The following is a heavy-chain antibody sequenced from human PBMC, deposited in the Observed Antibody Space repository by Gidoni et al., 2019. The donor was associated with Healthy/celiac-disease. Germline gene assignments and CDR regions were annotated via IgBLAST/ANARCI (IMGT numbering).Heavy chain of an antibody. D-gene: IGHD4-17*01. V-gene: IGHV3-13*01. CDR3: ARRATVHWYFDL. J-gene: IGHJ2*01. CDR2: DT. Sequence: DTYYPGSVKGRFTISRENAKNSLYLKMNSLRAGDTAVYYCARRATVHWYFDLWGRGTLVTVSS.